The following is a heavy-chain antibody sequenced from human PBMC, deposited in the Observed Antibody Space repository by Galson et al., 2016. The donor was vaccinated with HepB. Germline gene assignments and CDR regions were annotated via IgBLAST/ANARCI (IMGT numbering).Heavy chain of an antibody. CDR2: ISGSGGIT. J-gene: IGHJ4*02. CDR1: GFTFSSYA. D-gene: IGHD6-19*01. V-gene: IGHV3-23*01. Sequence: SLRLSCAASGFTFSSYAMSWVRQAPGKGLEWVSAISGSGGITYYADSVKGRFTISRDNSKNTLYLQMNSLRAEDTAVYYCAKDQKRRLLSPITVAGPDYGGQGTLGTVSA. CDR3: AKDQKRRLLSPITVAGPDY.